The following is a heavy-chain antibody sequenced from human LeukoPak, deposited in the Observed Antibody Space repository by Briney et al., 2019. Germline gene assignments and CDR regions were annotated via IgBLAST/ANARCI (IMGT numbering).Heavy chain of an antibody. Sequence: GGSLRLSCAASGFTFSSYGMHWVRQAPGKGLEWVAVIWYDGSNKYYADSVKGRFTISRDNSKNTLYLQMNSLRAEDTAVYYCAREGYSSGWTTYYFDYWGQGTLVTVSS. J-gene: IGHJ4*02. CDR3: AREGYSSGWTTYYFDY. D-gene: IGHD6-19*01. CDR1: GFTFSSYG. V-gene: IGHV3-33*01. CDR2: IWYDGSNK.